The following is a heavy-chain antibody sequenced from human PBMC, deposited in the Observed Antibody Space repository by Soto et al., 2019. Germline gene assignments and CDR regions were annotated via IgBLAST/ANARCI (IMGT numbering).Heavy chain of an antibody. V-gene: IGHV1-69*06. J-gene: IGHJ6*02. Sequence: QVQLVQSGAEVKKPGSSVKVSCKASGGTFSSYAISWVRQAPGQGLEWMGGIIPIFGTANYAQKFQGRVTITADKSTSTAYMELSSLRSEYTAVYYCAREGGDIVVVPAARYYYYYGMDVWGQGTTVTVSS. D-gene: IGHD2-2*01. CDR1: GGTFSSYA. CDR3: AREGGDIVVVPAARYYYYYGMDV. CDR2: IIPIFGTA.